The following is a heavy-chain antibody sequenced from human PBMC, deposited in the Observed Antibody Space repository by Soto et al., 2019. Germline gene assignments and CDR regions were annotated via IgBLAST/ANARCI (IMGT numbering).Heavy chain of an antibody. J-gene: IGHJ6*02. CDR2: IIPIFGTA. CDR1: GVTFSSYA. D-gene: IGHD1-1*01. Sequence: SVKVSCKASGVTFSSYAISWVRQAPGQGLEWMGGIIPIFGTANYAQKFQGRVTITADESTSTAYMELSSLRSEDTAVYYCASRGTLGMDVWGQGTTVTVSS. CDR3: ASRGTLGMDV. V-gene: IGHV1-69*13.